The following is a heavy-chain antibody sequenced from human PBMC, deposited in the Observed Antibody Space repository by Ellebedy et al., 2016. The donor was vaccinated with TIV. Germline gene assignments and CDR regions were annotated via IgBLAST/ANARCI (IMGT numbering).Heavy chain of an antibody. CDR1: GFTFSGYW. Sequence: PGGSLRLSCAASGFTFSGYWMSWVRQAPGKGLEWVANIKEDGRVAYYVDSVKGRFTISRDNAKNSLYLQMSNLRAEDTAVFYCARAGGRHSTGSGFYWGQGTRVTVST. V-gene: IGHV3-7*03. CDR3: ARAGGRHSTGSGFY. CDR2: IKEDGRVA. D-gene: IGHD2-2*01. J-gene: IGHJ4*02.